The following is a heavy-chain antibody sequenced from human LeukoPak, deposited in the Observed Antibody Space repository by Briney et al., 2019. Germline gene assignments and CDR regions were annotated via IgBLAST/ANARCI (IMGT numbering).Heavy chain of an antibody. Sequence: GRSLRLSCAASGFAFSSSWMHWVRQAPGKGLVWVSRINPDASITTYADSVRGRFTISRDNAKNTVYLQMNSLRAEDTAVYYCARAMISGSEYWGQGTLVTVSS. J-gene: IGHJ4*02. V-gene: IGHV3-74*01. CDR1: GFAFSSSW. CDR2: INPDASIT. CDR3: ARAMISGSEY. D-gene: IGHD3-22*01.